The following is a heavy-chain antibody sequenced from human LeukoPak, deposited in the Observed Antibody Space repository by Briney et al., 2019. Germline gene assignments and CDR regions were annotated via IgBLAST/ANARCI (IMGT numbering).Heavy chain of an antibody. J-gene: IGHJ3*02. Sequence: PSETLSLTCNVSGGSMSNIYYWGWIRPPPGKGLEWIGRIYTSGSTNYNPSLQSRVTISVDTTKNQFSLKLSSVTAADTAVYYCARRKYFRGDFFDIWGQGTMVTVSS. V-gene: IGHV4-38-2*02. D-gene: IGHD3-10*02. CDR2: IYTSGST. CDR3: ARRKYFRGDFFDI. CDR1: GGSMSNIYY.